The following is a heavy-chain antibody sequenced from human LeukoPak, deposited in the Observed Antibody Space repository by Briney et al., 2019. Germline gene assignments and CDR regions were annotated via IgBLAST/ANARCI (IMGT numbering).Heavy chain of an antibody. J-gene: IGHJ5*02. D-gene: IGHD1-14*01. CDR3: ARARINWFDP. CDR1: GFTFSSYA. Sequence: GGSLRLSRAASGFTFSSYAMYWVRRTPGKGLEYVSVISGNGVSTHYATSVKGRFTISRDNSKNTLYLQMGSLRAEDMAVYYCARARINWFDPWGQGTLVTVSS. V-gene: IGHV3-64*01. CDR2: ISGNGVST.